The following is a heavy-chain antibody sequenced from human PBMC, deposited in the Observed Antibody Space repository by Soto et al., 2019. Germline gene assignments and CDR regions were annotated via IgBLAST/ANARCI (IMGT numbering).Heavy chain of an antibody. D-gene: IGHD6-19*01. J-gene: IGHJ4*02. CDR3: ARGPSGWFGYDY. V-gene: IGHV3-74*01. CDR2: INSAASAT. Sequence: EVQLVESGGGLVQPGGSLRLSCAASGFTFSTSWMHWVRQAAGKGLVWVSRINSAASATNYADSVKGRFTISRDNAKNTLYLQMDSLTAEDTAVYYCARGPSGWFGYDYWGQGTLVSVSS. CDR1: GFTFSTSW.